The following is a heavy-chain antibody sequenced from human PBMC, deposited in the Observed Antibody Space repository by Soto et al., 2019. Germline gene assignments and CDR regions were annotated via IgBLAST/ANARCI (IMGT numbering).Heavy chain of an antibody. Sequence: SETLSLTCTVSGDSINNYYWSWIRQPPGKRLELIGYIYYTGSTTYNPSLESRVTMSVDTSKNQFSLKLSSVNAADTAVYYCAKYRRTEAEGFTLDYWGRGTLVT. V-gene: IGHV4-59*01. CDR1: GDSINNYY. CDR3: AKYRRTEAEGFTLDY. CDR2: IYYTGST. J-gene: IGHJ4*02. D-gene: IGHD6-13*01.